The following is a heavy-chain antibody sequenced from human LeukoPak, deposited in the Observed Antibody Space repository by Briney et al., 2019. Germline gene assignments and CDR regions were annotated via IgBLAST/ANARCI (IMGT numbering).Heavy chain of an antibody. D-gene: IGHD3-10*01. V-gene: IGHV3-21*01. J-gene: IGHJ3*02. CDR3: TREGVDVFDI. CDR1: GFPFSSYA. Sequence: GKSLRLSCAASGFPFSSYAMNWVRQAPGKGLEWVSSISSGSTYIYYADSVKGRFTISRDNTKNSLYLQMNSLRAEDTAVYYCTREGVDVFDIWGQGTMVTVSS. CDR2: ISSGSTYI.